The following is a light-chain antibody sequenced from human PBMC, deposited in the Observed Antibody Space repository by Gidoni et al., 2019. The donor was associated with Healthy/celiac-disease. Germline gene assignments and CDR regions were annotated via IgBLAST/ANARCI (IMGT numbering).Light chain of an antibody. CDR2: AAS. CDR1: QGISNY. Sequence: DIQMTQSPSSLSASVGDRVTITCRASQGISNYLAWYQQKPGKVPKLLIYAASTLQSGVPSRFSGSGSETDFTLTISSLQPEDVATYYCRKYNSAPRTFGQGTRLEIK. V-gene: IGKV1-27*01. CDR3: RKYNSAPRT. J-gene: IGKJ5*01.